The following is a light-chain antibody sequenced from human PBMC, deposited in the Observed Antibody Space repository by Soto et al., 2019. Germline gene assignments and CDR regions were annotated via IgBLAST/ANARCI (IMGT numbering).Light chain of an antibody. Sequence: QSVLTQPASVSGSPGQSITISCTGTSSDVGGYKFVSWYQHLPGKAPELLIYEVSNRPSGVSNRFSGSKSGNTASLTISGLQPEDEADYYCTSYTSSHTRVFGGGTKVTVL. CDR2: EVS. CDR1: SSDVGGYKF. V-gene: IGLV2-14*01. J-gene: IGLJ2*01. CDR3: TSYTSSHTRV.